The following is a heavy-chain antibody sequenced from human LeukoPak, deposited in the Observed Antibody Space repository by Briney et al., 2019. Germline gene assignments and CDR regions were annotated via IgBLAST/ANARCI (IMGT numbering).Heavy chain of an antibody. CDR1: GFTFSSYS. CDR3: AKIVATTRTAFDI. D-gene: IGHD5-12*01. Sequence: SGGSLRLSCAASGFTFSSYSMNWVRQAPGKELEWVSYISSSSSTIYYADSVKGRFTISRDNAKNSLYLQMNSLRAEDTAVYYCAKIVATTRTAFDIWGQGTMVTVSS. V-gene: IGHV3-48*01. CDR2: ISSSSSTI. J-gene: IGHJ3*02.